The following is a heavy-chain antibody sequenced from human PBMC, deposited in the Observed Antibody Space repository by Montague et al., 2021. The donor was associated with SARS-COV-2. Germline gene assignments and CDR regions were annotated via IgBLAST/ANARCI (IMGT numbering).Heavy chain of an antibody. Sequence: ETLSLTCTVSGGSISRYSWTWIRQPPGKGLEWIGYIYNSGSTNYNPSLTGRVTISVDTSKKQFFQKLSSVAAADTAVYSCARVGRVSRWYEVAFDIWGQGTMVTVSS. CDR3: ARVGRVSRWYEVAFDI. J-gene: IGHJ3*02. V-gene: IGHV4-59*01. CDR2: IYNSGST. CDR1: GGSISRYS. D-gene: IGHD6-13*01.